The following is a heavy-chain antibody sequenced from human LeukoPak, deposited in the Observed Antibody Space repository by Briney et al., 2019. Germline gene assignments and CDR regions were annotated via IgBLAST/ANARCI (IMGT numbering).Heavy chain of an antibody. D-gene: IGHD6-13*01. V-gene: IGHV6-1*01. J-gene: IGHJ4*02. CDR2: TYYRSKWYN. Sequence: SQTLSLTCAISGDSVSSNSAAWNWIRQSPSRGLEWQGRTYYRSKWYNDHVVSVKSRITINPDPSKNQFSLQLNSVTPEDTAVYYCARGGIAAAGTFDYWGQGTLVTVSS. CDR3: ARGGIAAAGTFDY. CDR1: GDSVSSNSAA.